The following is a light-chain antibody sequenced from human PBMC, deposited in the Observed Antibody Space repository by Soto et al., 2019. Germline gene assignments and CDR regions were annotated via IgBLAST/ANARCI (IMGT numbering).Light chain of an antibody. CDR2: GAS. Sequence: EIVLTQSPATLSVSPGERATLSCRASRSVATKLAWYQQKPGQAPSILIQGASVRDTGVPARFSGSGSGTEFTLNIRGLQSEDAAIYYCEQYEDWYSFGQGTKLEIK. V-gene: IGKV3-15*01. CDR3: EQYEDWYS. CDR1: RSVATK. J-gene: IGKJ2*03.